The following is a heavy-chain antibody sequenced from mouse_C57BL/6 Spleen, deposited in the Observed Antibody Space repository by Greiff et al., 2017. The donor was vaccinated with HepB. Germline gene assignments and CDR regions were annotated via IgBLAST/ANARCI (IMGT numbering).Heavy chain of an antibody. J-gene: IGHJ4*01. CDR1: GYTFTSYW. CDR3: ARSWYHGRGY. Sequence: QVQLQQSGAELVRPGSSVKLSCKASGYTFTSYWMDWVKQRPGQGLEWIGNIYPSDSETHYNQKFKDKATLTVDKSSSTAYMQLSSLTSEDSAVYYCARSWYHGRGYWGQGTSVTVSS. D-gene: IGHD1-1*01. V-gene: IGHV1-61*01. CDR2: IYPSDSET.